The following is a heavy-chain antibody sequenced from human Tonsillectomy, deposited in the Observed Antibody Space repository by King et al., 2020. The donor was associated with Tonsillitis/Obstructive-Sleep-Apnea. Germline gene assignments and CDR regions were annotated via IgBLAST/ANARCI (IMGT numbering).Heavy chain of an antibody. CDR1: GFTFSSYS. J-gene: IGHJ3*02. Sequence: VQLVESGGGLVQPGGSLRLSCAASGFTFSSYSMNWVRQAPGKGLGWVSYISSSSSTIYFSDSVKGRFTISRDNAKNSLYLQMNSLRDEDTAVYYCARGEYSSSSDDAFDIWGQGTMVTVSS. CDR2: ISSSSSTI. D-gene: IGHD6-6*01. CDR3: ARGEYSSSSDDAFDI. V-gene: IGHV3-48*02.